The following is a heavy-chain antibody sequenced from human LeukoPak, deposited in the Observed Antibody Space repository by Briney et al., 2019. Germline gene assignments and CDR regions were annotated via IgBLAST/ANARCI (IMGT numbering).Heavy chain of an antibody. Sequence: ASVKVSCKASEYTFTGYFMHWVRQAPGQGLEWMGWINLNSGGTNYAQKFQGRVTMTRDTSISTVYMELSSLRSDDTAVYYCATGDDYFDYWGQGTLVTVSS. CDR2: INLNSGGT. V-gene: IGHV1-2*02. D-gene: IGHD4-17*01. CDR1: EYTFTGYF. CDR3: ATGDDYFDY. J-gene: IGHJ4*02.